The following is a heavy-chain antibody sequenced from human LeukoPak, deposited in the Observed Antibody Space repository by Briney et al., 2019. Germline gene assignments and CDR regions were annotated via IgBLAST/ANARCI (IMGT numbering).Heavy chain of an antibody. D-gene: IGHD3-22*01. V-gene: IGHV7-4-1*02. J-gene: IGHJ5*02. Sequence: GASVKVSCKASGYSFTNYNMNWVRQAPGQGLEWMGWINTNTGNPTYALGFTGRFVFSLDTSVSTAYLQINSLKAEDTAVYYCARGIYYADSSGYPSKPWGQGTLVTVSS. CDR3: ARGIYYADSSGYPSKP. CDR1: GYSFTNYN. CDR2: INTNTGNP.